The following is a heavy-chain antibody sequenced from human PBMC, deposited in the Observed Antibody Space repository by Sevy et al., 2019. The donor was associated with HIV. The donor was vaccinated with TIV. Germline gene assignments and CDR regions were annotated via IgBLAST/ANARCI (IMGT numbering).Heavy chain of an antibody. CDR2: IFQSGDS. CDR1: GASITGYY. V-gene: IGHV4-59*12. Sequence: SETLSLSCSVSGASITGYYWSWIRQPPGKGLEWIGYIFQSGDSNYNPSLKSRVAMSVDTSKNQFSRRLASVSAADTAVYYCARDHLSQGLDPWGQGILVTVSS. CDR3: ARDHLSQGLDP. D-gene: IGHD3-3*02. J-gene: IGHJ5*02.